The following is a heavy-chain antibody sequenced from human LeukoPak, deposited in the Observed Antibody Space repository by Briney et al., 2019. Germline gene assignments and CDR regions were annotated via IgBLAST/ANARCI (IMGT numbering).Heavy chain of an antibody. D-gene: IGHD5-24*01. CDR3: ARGIGNGYRLFDY. V-gene: IGHV1-46*01. Sequence: ASVKVSCKACGHTFTSYFMHWVRQAPGQGLEWMGIINPNGGSTRYAHKFQGRVTMTRDTSTRTVFMEMSSLRSEDTAVYYCARGIGNGYRLFDYWGQGALVTVSS. CDR2: INPNGGST. CDR1: GHTFTSYF. J-gene: IGHJ4*02.